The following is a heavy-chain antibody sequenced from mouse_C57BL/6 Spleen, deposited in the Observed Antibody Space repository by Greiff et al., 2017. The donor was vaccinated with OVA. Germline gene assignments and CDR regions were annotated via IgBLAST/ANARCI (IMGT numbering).Heavy chain of an antibody. V-gene: IGHV1-80*01. Sequence: LEESGAELVKPGASVKISCKASGYAFSSYWMNWVKQRPGKGLEWIGQIYPGDGDTNYNGKFKGKATLTADKSSSTAYMQLSSLTSEDSAVYFCARGDGSWFAYWGQGTLVTVSA. CDR1: GYAFSSYW. CDR2: IYPGDGDT. CDR3: ARGDGSWFAY. D-gene: IGHD2-3*01. J-gene: IGHJ3*01.